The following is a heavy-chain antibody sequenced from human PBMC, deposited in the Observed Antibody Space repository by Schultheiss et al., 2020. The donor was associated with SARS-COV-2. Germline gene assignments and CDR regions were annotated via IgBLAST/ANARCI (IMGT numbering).Heavy chain of an antibody. CDR2: VSYDGGNN. J-gene: IGHJ6*02. Sequence: GGSLRLSCAASGFTFSSYSMNWVRQAPGKGLEWVAAVSYDGGNNDYADSVRGRFSISRDNANSTLYFQMNSLRPEDTAVYYCAGQALSGRHFPHYYGLGVWGRGTTVTVSS. CDR3: AGQALSGRHFPHYYGLGV. V-gene: IGHV3-30*19. CDR1: GFTFSSYS. D-gene: IGHD6-19*01.